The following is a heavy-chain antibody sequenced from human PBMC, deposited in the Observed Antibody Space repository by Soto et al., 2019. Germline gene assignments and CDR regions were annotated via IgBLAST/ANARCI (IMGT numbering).Heavy chain of an antibody. CDR2: IYYSGST. Sequence: SETLSLTCTVSGGSISSYYWSWIRQPPGKGLEWIGYIYYSGSTNYNPSLKSRVTISVDTSKNQFSLKLSSVTAADTAVYYCARFYDYVWGSYRSSAYYFDYWGQGTLVTVSS. D-gene: IGHD3-16*02. J-gene: IGHJ4*02. V-gene: IGHV4-59*08. CDR3: ARFYDYVWGSYRSSAYYFDY. CDR1: GGSISSYY.